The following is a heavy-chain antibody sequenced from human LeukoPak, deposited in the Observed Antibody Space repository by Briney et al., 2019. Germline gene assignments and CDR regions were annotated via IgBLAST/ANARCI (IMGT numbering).Heavy chain of an antibody. CDR1: GVTFSSNY. Sequence: GGSLRLSCAASGVTFSSNYMSWVRQAPGKGLEWVSVIYSGGSTYYADSVKGRFTISRDNSKNTLYLQMNSLRAEDTAVYYCARDKTYYYGMDVWGQGTTVTVSS. CDR2: IYSGGST. CDR3: ARDKTYYYGMDV. V-gene: IGHV3-66*02. J-gene: IGHJ6*02.